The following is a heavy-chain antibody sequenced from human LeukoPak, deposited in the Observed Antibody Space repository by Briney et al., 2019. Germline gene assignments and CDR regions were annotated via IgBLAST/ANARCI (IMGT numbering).Heavy chain of an antibody. Sequence: SETLSLTCTVSGGSISSYYWSWIRQPAGKGLEWIGRIYTSGSTNYNASLKSRVSMSVDTSKNQFSLKLSSVTAADAAVYFCARDPTTVTKGLDLWGQGTMVTVSS. V-gene: IGHV4-4*07. CDR1: GGSISSYY. CDR3: ARDPTTVTKGLDL. D-gene: IGHD4-17*01. J-gene: IGHJ3*01. CDR2: IYTSGST.